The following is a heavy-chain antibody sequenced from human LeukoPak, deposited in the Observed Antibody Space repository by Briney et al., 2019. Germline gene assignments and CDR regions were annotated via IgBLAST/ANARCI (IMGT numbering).Heavy chain of an antibody. J-gene: IGHJ4*02. Sequence: GESLNISFQGSGSRFTSYWIGWVRQMHGKGLEWMGIIYPGDSDTRYSPSFQGKVTISGDKSIRTAYLQWSSLKASDTAMYYCARSPQYCSGGSCTQHNIDYWGQGTLVAVSS. CDR3: ARSPQYCSGGSCTQHNIDY. CDR1: GSRFTSYW. V-gene: IGHV5-51*01. CDR2: IYPGDSDT. D-gene: IGHD2-15*01.